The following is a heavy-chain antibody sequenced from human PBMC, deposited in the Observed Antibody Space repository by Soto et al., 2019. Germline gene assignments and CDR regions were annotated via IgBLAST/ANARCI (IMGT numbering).Heavy chain of an antibody. J-gene: IGHJ4*02. CDR3: ARRYYDILTGYYRFDY. CDR1: GGSISSSSYH. V-gene: IGHV4-39*01. Sequence: SETLSLTCTVPGGSISSSSYHWVWIRQPPGKGLEWIGNIYYSGSTYYTPSLKSRVTISVDTSKNQFSLKLSSVTAADTAVYYCARRYYDILTGYYRFDYWGQGTLVTVSS. D-gene: IGHD3-9*01. CDR2: IYYSGST.